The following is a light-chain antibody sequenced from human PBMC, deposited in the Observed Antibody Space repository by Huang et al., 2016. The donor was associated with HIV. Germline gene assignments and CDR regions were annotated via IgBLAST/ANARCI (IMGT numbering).Light chain of an antibody. V-gene: IGKV3-20*01. CDR3: QQYSASPWT. J-gene: IGKJ1*01. CDR2: AAS. CDR1: STISRNL. Sequence: IVLRQSPGPLSLSPGETATLSCWAGSTISRNLLAWYQQKPGQAPRLRIYAASTSATGIPDRFSGSASGTDFTLTINRLEPEDFAVYYFQQYSASPWTFGQGTTVEIK.